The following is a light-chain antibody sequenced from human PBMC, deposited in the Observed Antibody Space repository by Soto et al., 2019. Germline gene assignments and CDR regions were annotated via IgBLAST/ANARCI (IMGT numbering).Light chain of an antibody. CDR3: SSYTSISTYV. CDR2: EVN. Sequence: QSVLTQPASVSGSPGQSITISCTGTSSDVGDYNYVSWYQHHPGKAPKLIIYEVNNRPSGVSNRFSGSKSGSTASLTISGLQAEDEADYYRSSYTSISTYVFGTGTKV. V-gene: IGLV2-14*01. J-gene: IGLJ1*01. CDR1: SSDVGDYNY.